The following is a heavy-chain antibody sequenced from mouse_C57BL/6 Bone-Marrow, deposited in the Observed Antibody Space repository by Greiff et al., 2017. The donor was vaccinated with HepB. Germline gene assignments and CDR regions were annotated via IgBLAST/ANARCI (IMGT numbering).Heavy chain of an antibody. CDR2: INPGSGGT. Sequence: QVQLQQSGAELVRPGTSVKVSCKASGYAFTNYLIEWVKQRPGQGLEWIGVINPGSGGTNYNEKFKGKATLTADKSSSTAYMQLSSLTSEDSAVYFCARSGYYGSSYVPSYWGQGTLVTVSA. D-gene: IGHD1-1*01. V-gene: IGHV1-54*01. J-gene: IGHJ3*01. CDR3: ARSGYYGSSYVPSY. CDR1: GYAFTNYL.